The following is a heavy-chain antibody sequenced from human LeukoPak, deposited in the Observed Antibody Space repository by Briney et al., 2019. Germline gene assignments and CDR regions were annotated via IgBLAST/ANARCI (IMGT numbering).Heavy chain of an antibody. V-gene: IGHV1-58*02. CDR3: ARGDFVVVVAATGAFDI. CDR2: IVVGSGNT. J-gene: IGHJ3*02. Sequence: GTSVKVSCKASGFTFTSSAMQWVRQARGQRLEWIGWIVVGSGNTNYAQKFQERVTITRDMSTSTAYMELSSLRSEDTAVYYCARGDFVVVVAATGAFDIWGQGTMVTVSS. D-gene: IGHD2-15*01. CDR1: GFTFTSSA.